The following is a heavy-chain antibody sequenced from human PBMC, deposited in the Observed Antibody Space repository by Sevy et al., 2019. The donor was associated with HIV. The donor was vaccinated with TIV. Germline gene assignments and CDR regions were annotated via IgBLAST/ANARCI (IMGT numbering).Heavy chain of an antibody. Sequence: GSLRLSCTVSGGSITSLYWNWIRQPPEKGLEWIANIYYNGHINYNPSLKSRVTLSLDTSKNQFSLRLSSVTAADTAMYYCAGENAWGRGYSWGQGTLVTVSS. CDR3: AGENAWGRGYS. D-gene: IGHD1-26*01. J-gene: IGHJ4*02. V-gene: IGHV4-59*08. CDR1: GGSITSLY. CDR2: IYYNGHI.